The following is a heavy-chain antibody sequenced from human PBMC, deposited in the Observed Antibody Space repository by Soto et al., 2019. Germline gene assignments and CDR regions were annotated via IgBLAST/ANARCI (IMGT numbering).Heavy chain of an antibody. CDR3: ARAGPFDSSFSAFDY. V-gene: IGHV3-74*01. D-gene: IGHD3-22*01. CDR2: INSDGSST. CDR1: GFTFSSYW. J-gene: IGHJ4*02. Sequence: GGSLRLSCAASGFTFSSYWMHWVRQAPGKGLVWVSRINSDGSSTSYADSVKGRFTISRDNAKNTQYLQMNSLRAEDTAVYYCARAGPFDSSFSAFDYWGQGTLVTVSS.